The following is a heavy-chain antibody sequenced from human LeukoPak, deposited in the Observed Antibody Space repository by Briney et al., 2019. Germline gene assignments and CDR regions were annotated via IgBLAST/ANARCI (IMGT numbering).Heavy chain of an antibody. V-gene: IGHV4-34*01. J-gene: IGHJ6*02. D-gene: IGHD6-13*01. Sequence: SETLSLTCAVYGGSFSGYYWSWIRQPPGKGLEWIGEINHSGSTNYNPSLKSRVTISGDTSKNQFSLKLSSVTAADTAVYYCARARGNGAAAAPRYYYYGMDVWGQGTTVTVSS. CDR1: GGSFSGYY. CDR3: ARARGNGAAAAPRYYYYGMDV. CDR2: INHSGST.